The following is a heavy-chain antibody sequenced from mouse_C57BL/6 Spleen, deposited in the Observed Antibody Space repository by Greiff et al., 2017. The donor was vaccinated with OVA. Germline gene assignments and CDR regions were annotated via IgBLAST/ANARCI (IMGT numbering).Heavy chain of an antibody. D-gene: IGHD3-2*02. J-gene: IGHJ4*01. Sequence: QVQLQQPGAELVKPGASVKMSCKASGFTFTSYWISWVQQRPGPGLEWVGDIYPGSGSTNYHEKFTSTATLTVDTSSSTAYMQLSSLTYEDSAVYYCARRLRLHLCAMDYWGQGTSVTVSS. CDR2: IYPGSGST. V-gene: IGHV1-55*01. CDR1: GFTFTSYW. CDR3: ARRLRLHLCAMDY.